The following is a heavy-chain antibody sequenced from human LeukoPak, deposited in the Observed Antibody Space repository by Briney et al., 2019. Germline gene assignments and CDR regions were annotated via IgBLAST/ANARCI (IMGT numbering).Heavy chain of an antibody. CDR2: IYSGGST. J-gene: IGHJ4*02. D-gene: IGHD2-15*01. Sequence: PGGSLRLSCAASGFTVITNYMSWVRQAPGKGLEWVSTIYSGGSTYYADSVKGRFTISRDISKNTLYLQMNNLRAEDTAVYYCARYCSGGNCYSGLVYWGQGTLVAVSS. V-gene: IGHV3-53*01. CDR1: GFTVITNY. CDR3: ARYCSGGNCYSGLVY.